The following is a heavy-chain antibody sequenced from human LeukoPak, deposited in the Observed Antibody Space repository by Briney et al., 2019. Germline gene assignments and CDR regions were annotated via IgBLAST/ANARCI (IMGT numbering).Heavy chain of an antibody. CDR2: IYSGGST. V-gene: IGHV3-53*01. Sequence: PGGSLRLSCAASGFTVSSNYMSWVRQAPGKGLEWVSVIYSGGSTYYAASVKGRFTISRDNSKNTLYLQMNSLRAEDTAVYYCAREARHNYYYYMDVWGKGTTVTISS. CDR3: AREARHNYYYYMDV. J-gene: IGHJ6*03. CDR1: GFTVSSNY. D-gene: IGHD2-21*01.